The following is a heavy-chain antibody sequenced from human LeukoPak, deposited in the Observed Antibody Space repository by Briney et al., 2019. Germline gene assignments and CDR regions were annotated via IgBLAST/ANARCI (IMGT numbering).Heavy chain of an antibody. CDR2: IYHSGST. D-gene: IGHD3-3*01. CDR3: ARHDSAYDSYFDY. V-gene: IGHV4-4*02. Sequence: SGTLSLTCAVSGGSISSSNWWSWVRQPPGKGLEWIGEIYHSGSTNYNPSLKSRVTISVDTSKNQFSLKLSSVTAADTAVYYCARHDSAYDSYFDYWGQGTLVTVSS. J-gene: IGHJ4*02. CDR1: GGSISSSNW.